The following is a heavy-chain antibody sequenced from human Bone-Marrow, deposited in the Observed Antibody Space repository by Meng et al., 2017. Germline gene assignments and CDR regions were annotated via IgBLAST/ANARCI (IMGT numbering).Heavy chain of an antibody. CDR2: IYNSGTT. CDR1: GGSISSSNW. D-gene: IGHD1-1*01. CDR3: AGERSVNDVGYFDN. J-gene: IGHJ4*02. V-gene: IGHV4-4*02. Sequence: GSLRPSCALSGGSISSSNWWSWVRQPPGKTLEWIATIYNSGTTYYNPSLKSRITASVDASKNQFSLKLGSVTAADTAGYYCAGERSVNDVGYFDNWGRGTLVTVSS.